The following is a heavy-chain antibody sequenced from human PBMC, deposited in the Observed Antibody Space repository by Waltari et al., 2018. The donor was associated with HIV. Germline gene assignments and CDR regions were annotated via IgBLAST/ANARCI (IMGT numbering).Heavy chain of an antibody. J-gene: IGHJ4*02. Sequence: EVQLVESGGSLVQPGGSLRLSCAASALPFGSDWMSWVRQAPGKGLEWVANIKQDGSEKYYVDSVNGRFTISRDNAENSLYLQMNSLRAEDTAVYYCARGGFYGSGSKVNWGQGTLVTVSS. CDR3: ARGGFYGSGSKVN. D-gene: IGHD3-10*01. V-gene: IGHV3-7*04. CDR1: ALPFGSDW. CDR2: IKQDGSEK.